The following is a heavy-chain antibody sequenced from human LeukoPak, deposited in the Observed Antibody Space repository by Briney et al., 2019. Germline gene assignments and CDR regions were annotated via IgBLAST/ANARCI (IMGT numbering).Heavy chain of an antibody. Sequence: SETLSLTCTVSGVSISSSNSYWGWIRQPPGKGLEWIGSIYYSGNTYYNASLKSQVSISIDTSKNQFSLRLTSVTAADTAVYYCARRDYYGSGSYFLLTRRWFDPWGQGTLVTVSS. CDR1: GVSISSSNSY. D-gene: IGHD3-10*01. CDR3: ARRDYYGSGSYFLLTRRWFDP. J-gene: IGHJ5*02. CDR2: IYYSGNT. V-gene: IGHV4-39*01.